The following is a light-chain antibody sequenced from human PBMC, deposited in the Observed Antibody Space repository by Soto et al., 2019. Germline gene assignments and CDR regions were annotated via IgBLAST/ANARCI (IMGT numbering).Light chain of an antibody. J-gene: IGKJ5*01. V-gene: IGKV3-20*01. CDR1: QSVSSSY. Sequence: EIVLKQSPGTLSLSPGERATLSCRASQSVSSSYLAWYQQKPGQAHRLLIYGASSRATGIQDRFSGSGSGTDFTLTISRLEPEDFAVYYCKQYGSSPATVGQGTRLEIK. CDR3: KQYGSSPAT. CDR2: GAS.